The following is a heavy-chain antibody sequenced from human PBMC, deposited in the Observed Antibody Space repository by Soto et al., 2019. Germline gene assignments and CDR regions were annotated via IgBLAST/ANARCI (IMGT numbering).Heavy chain of an antibody. D-gene: IGHD3-3*01. CDR3: ARGLHGITIFGVINGFDP. J-gene: IGHJ5*02. V-gene: IGHV4-34*01. CDR1: GGSFSGYY. CDR2: INHSGST. Sequence: SETLSLTCAVYGGSFSGYYWSWIRQPPGKGLEWIGEINHSGSTNYNPSLKSRVTISVDTSKNQFSLKLSSVTAADTAVYYCARGLHGITIFGVINGFDPWGQGTLVTVSS.